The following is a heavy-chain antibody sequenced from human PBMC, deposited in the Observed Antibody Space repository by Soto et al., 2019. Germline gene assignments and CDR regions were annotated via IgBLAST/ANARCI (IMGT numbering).Heavy chain of an antibody. CDR1: GYTYTSYY. J-gene: IGHJ4*02. D-gene: IGHD6-19*01. V-gene: IGHV1-46*03. CDR2: INPSGGST. Sequence: TSVKVTCKASGYTYTSYYMHWVRQAPGQGLEWMGIINPSGGSTSYAQKFQGRVTMTRDTSTSTVYMELSSLRSEDTAVYYCARDQSGCVDYWGQGTLVTVSS. CDR3: ARDQSGCVDY.